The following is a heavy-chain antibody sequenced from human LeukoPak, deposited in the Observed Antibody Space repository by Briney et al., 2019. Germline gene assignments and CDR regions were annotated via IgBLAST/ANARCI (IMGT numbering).Heavy chain of an antibody. CDR3: ARDMYYDILTGPGFHAPFDY. D-gene: IGHD3-9*01. J-gene: IGHJ4*02. CDR2: ISYDGSNK. CDR1: GFTFSSYS. Sequence: GGSLRLSCAASGFTFSSYSMHWVRQAPGKGLEWVAVISYDGSNKYYADSVKGRFTISRDNSKNTLYLQMNSLRAEDTAVYYCARDMYYDILTGPGFHAPFDYWGQGTLVTVSS. V-gene: IGHV3-30*03.